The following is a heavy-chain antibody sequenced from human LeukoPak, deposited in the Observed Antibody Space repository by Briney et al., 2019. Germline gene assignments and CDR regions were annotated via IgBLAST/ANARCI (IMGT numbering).Heavy chain of an antibody. J-gene: IGHJ4*02. CDR3: ARDYCSSTSCPTVYDY. CDR2: INPSGGST. CDR1: GYTFTSYY. V-gene: IGHV1-46*01. D-gene: IGHD2-2*01. Sequence: GASVKVSCKASGYTFTSYYMHWVRQAPGQGLEWMGIINPSGGSTSYAQKFQGRVTMTRDTSTSTVYTELSSLRSEDTAVYYCARDYCSSTSCPTVYDYWGQGTLVTVSS.